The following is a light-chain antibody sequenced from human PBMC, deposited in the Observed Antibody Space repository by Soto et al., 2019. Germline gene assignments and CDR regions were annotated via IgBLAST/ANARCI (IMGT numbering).Light chain of an antibody. V-gene: IGKV3-20*01. J-gene: IGKJ1*01. CDR3: QQYGSSPQT. CDR2: GAS. Sequence: EIELTQSPGTLSLSPGERATLSCRASQSVSGSYLAWFQQKPGQAPRLLIYGASSRATGIPDRFSGSGSGTDFTLTISRLEPEDFAVYYCQQYGSSPQTSDQGTKVEIK. CDR1: QSVSGSY.